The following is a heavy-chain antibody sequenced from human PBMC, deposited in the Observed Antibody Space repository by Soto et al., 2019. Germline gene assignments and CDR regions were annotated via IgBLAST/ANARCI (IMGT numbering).Heavy chain of an antibody. D-gene: IGHD3-9*01. CDR2: VDPSDSDT. J-gene: IGHJ6*02. V-gene: IGHV5-10-1*01. Sequence: GESLKISCKGSGYSFTNYWITWVRQMPGKGLEYMGRVDPSDSDTRYSPSFQGRVTISADKSITTAYLQWSSLKASDTAIYYCARLSQARYFHNGMDVWGQGTTVTVSS. CDR1: GYSFTNYW. CDR3: ARLSQARYFHNGMDV.